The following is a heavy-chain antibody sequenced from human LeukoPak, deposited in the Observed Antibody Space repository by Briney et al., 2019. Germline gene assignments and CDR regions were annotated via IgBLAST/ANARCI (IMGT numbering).Heavy chain of an antibody. CDR2: ISSSGSTI. V-gene: IGHV3-48*03. CDR1: GFTFSSYE. CDR3: ARLRWLHDY. Sequence: GGSLRLSCAASGFTFSSYEMNWVRQAPGKGLEWVSYISSSGSTIYYADSVKGRFTISRDNAKNSLYLQMNSLRAEDTAVYYCARLRWLHDYWGQGTLVTVSS. D-gene: IGHD5-24*01. J-gene: IGHJ4*02.